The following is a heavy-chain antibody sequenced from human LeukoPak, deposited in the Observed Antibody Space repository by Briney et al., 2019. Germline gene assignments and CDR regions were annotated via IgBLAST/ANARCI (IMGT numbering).Heavy chain of an antibody. CDR3: ARDRYDSSGYYNWFDP. J-gene: IGHJ5*02. CDR1: GFTFSSYA. Sequence: GGSLRLSCAASGFTFSSYAMSWVRQAPGKGLEWVSAISGSGGSTYYADSVKGRFTISRDNSKNTLYLQMNSLRAEDTAVYYCARDRYDSSGYYNWFDPWGQGTLVTVSS. V-gene: IGHV3-23*01. CDR2: ISGSGGST. D-gene: IGHD3-22*01.